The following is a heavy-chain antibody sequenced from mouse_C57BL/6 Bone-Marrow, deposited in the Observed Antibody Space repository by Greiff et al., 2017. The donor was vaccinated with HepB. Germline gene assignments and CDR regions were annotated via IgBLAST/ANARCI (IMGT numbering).Heavy chain of an antibody. CDR1: GFTFSDYY. J-gene: IGHJ2*01. CDR2: INYDGSST. V-gene: IGHV5-16*01. CDR3: ARVYSNYIDY. Sequence: EVQVVESEGGLVQPGSSMKLSCTASGFTFSDYYMAWVRQVPEKGLEWVAHINYDGSSTYYLDSLKSRFIISRDNAKNILYLQMSSLKSEDKATYYCARVYSNYIDYWGQGTTLTVSS. D-gene: IGHD2-5*01.